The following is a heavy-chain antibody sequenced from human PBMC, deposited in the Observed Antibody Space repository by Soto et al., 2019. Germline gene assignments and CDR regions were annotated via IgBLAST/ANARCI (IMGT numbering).Heavy chain of an antibody. D-gene: IGHD3-22*01. Sequence: QVQLVQSGAEVKEPGASVKVSCKTSGYTFTNYGITWVRQAPGQGLEWMGWISAYNGNTNYAQKIQDRVIMTTDTSTSTAYLELRSLRSDDTAVYYCARTYYDSSGPTRQGYWGQGTLVTVSS. CDR2: ISAYNGNT. J-gene: IGHJ4*02. CDR1: GYTFTNYG. CDR3: ARTYYDSSGPTRQGY. V-gene: IGHV1-18*01.